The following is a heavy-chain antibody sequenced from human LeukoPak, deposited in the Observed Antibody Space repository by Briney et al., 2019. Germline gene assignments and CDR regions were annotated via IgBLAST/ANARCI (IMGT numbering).Heavy chain of an antibody. Sequence: GESLKISCKASGYSFTTYWIGWVRQMPGKGLEWMGIIYPADSTAHYSPSFQGQVTISVDKSINTAYLQWSRLKASDTAMYYCARRHYYYDRSGFYYYFDTWGQGTQVTVTS. J-gene: IGHJ4*02. CDR1: GYSFTTYW. CDR2: IYPADSTA. CDR3: ARRHYYYDRSGFYYYFDT. D-gene: IGHD3-22*01. V-gene: IGHV5-51*01.